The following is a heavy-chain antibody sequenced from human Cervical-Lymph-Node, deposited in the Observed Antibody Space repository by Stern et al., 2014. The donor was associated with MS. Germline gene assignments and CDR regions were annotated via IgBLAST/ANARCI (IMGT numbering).Heavy chain of an antibody. CDR1: GDNLFEMS. Sequence: VQLVQSGAEVKKPGASVRVSCRVSGDNLFEMSMHWVRQIVGKGLEWMGGFDPEYGETIYAQKFQGRVTMTDDASTDIAYMELSSLTSEDTAVYYCAALGQVFGVESRDYWGQGTLVTVSS. V-gene: IGHV1-24*01. CDR3: AALGQVFGVESRDY. J-gene: IGHJ4*02. CDR2: FDPEYGET. D-gene: IGHD3-3*01.